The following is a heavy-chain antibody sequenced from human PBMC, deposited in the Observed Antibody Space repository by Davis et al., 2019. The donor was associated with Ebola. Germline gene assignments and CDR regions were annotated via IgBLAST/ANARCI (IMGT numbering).Heavy chain of an antibody. Sequence: GESLKISCAASGFTFSSYGMHWVRQAPGKGLEWVASMSYDGSHTSYIDSVKGRFTVSRDNSKNTLYLQLNSLRTEDTAVYFCAKEYCSNSGPYCTYFEVWGQGTQVTVSS. CDR1: GFTFSSYG. J-gene: IGHJ4*02. V-gene: IGHV3-30*19. CDR2: MSYDGSHT. D-gene: IGHD2-8*01. CDR3: AKEYCSNSGPYCTYFEV.